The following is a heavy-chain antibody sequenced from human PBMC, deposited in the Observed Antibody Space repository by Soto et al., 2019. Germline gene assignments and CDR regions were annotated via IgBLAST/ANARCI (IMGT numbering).Heavy chain of an antibody. CDR1: GGTFSSYT. J-gene: IGHJ4*02. V-gene: IGHV1-69*02. D-gene: IGHD3-3*01. CDR3: ARVEAVDFWSGRIDY. Sequence: SVKVSCKASGGTFSSYTISWVRQAPGQGLEWMGRIIPILGIANYAQKFQGRVTITADKSTSTAYMELSSLRSEDTAVYYCARVEAVDFWSGRIDYWGQGTLVTVSS. CDR2: IIPILGIA.